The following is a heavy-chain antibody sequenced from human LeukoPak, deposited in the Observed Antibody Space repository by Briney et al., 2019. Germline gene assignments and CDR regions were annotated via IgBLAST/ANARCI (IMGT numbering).Heavy chain of an antibody. CDR2: TYNTGST. V-gene: IGHV4-59*01. CDR1: GGSIGSDY. Sequence: PSETLSLTCTVSGGSIGSDYWSWIRQPPGKGLEWIGYTYNTGSTNYNPSLKSRVAILVDTSKNQFSLRLSSVTAADTALYHCVKGWIWAAGIFDYWGQGTRVTVSS. J-gene: IGHJ4*02. CDR3: VKGWIWAAGIFDY. D-gene: IGHD5-12*01.